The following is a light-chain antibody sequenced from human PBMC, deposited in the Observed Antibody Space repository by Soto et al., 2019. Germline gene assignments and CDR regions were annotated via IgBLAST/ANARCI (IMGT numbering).Light chain of an antibody. J-gene: IGKJ2*01. CDR3: QQYDRSPYT. Sequence: EIVLTQSPGTLSLSPGERATLSCRASQSVSSSYLAWYQQKPGQAPRLLMYGASNRATGIPDSFRVSGSGTDFTLTISGLEPEDFAVYYCQQYDRSPYTFAQGTKLEI. V-gene: IGKV3-20*01. CDR2: GAS. CDR1: QSVSSSY.